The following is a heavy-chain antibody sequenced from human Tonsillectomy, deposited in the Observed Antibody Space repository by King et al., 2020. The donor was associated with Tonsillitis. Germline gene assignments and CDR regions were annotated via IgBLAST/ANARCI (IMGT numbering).Heavy chain of an antibody. J-gene: IGHJ2*01. D-gene: IGHD1-1*01. CDR2: IYWDDDK. V-gene: IGHV2-5*02. CDR1: GFSLNSRGVG. Sequence: TLKESGPTLVKPTQTLTLTCSFSGFSLNSRGVGVGWIRQPPGKALEWLGVIYWDDDKRYNSSLKNRLAITKDTSRKQVVLTMTNLAPVDTATYYCAHYKADRFHGGYWYFDVWGRGTLVIVSS. CDR3: AHYKADRFHGGYWYFDV.